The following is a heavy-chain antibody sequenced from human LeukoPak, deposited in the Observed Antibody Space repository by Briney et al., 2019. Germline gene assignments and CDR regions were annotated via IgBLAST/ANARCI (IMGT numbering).Heavy chain of an antibody. CDR2: IYYSGST. J-gene: IGHJ4*02. CDR3: ARVLWGYDFDY. V-gene: IGHV4-39*07. D-gene: IGHD5-12*01. Sequence: SETLSLTCTVSGGSITIIIYYWGWIRHPPGKGLKGIGSIYYSGSTYYNPSLKSRVTISVDTSKNQFSLKLSSVIAADTAVYYCARVLWGYDFDYWGQGTLVTVSS. CDR1: GGSITIIIYY.